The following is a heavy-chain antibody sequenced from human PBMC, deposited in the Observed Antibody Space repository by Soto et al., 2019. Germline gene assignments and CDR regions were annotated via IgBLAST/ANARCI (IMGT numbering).Heavy chain of an antibody. CDR3: ARGECSSNYCFTRWALDI. J-gene: IGHJ3*02. V-gene: IGHV4-34*01. Sequence: NLPETLSLTCAVYGGSFSGYYWTWIRQTPGKGLEWIGEINHSGSTNYKPSLKSRISMSADTSKKQFSLNLTSVTAADTAVYYCARGECSSNYCFTRWALDIWGQGTVVTVSS. CDR2: INHSGST. D-gene: IGHD2-2*01. CDR1: GGSFSGYY.